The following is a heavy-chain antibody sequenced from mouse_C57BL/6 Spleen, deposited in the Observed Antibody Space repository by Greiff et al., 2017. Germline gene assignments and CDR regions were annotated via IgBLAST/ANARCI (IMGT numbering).Heavy chain of an antibody. CDR2: ISDGGSYT. Sequence: DVHLVESGGGLVKPGGSLKLSCAASGFTFSSYAMSWVRQTPEKRLEWVATISDGGSYTYYPDNVKGRFTISRDNAKNNLYLQMSHLKSEDTAMYYCARYRTAQATLYYFDYWGQGTTLTVSS. CDR1: GFTFSSYA. D-gene: IGHD3-2*02. CDR3: ARYRTAQATLYYFDY. V-gene: IGHV5-4*01. J-gene: IGHJ2*01.